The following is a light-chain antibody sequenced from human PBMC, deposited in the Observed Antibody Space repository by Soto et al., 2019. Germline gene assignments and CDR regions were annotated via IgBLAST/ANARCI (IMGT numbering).Light chain of an antibody. Sequence: EIVLTQSPVTLSLSPVERATLSCMASQSVGSSYLAWYQQKPGQAPRLLMFGTSNRATGIPDRFSGSGSGTDFTLTINSLEPEDFAVYYCQQYGSSPRTCGQGTKGDIK. CDR1: QSVGSSY. J-gene: IGKJ1*01. CDR2: GTS. V-gene: IGKV3-20*01. CDR3: QQYGSSPRT.